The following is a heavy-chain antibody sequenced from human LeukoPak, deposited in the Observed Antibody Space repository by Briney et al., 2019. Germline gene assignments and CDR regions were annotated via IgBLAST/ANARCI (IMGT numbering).Heavy chain of an antibody. CDR2: ISYDGSNK. Sequence: GGSLRLSCAASGFTFSSYAMYWVRQAPGKGLEWVAVISYDGSNKYYADSVKGRFTISRDNSKNTLYLQMNSLRAEDTAVYYCARGGIVPAAIREGAFDIWGQGTMVTVSS. D-gene: IGHD2-2*01. CDR1: GFTFSSYA. V-gene: IGHV3-30-3*01. CDR3: ARGGIVPAAIREGAFDI. J-gene: IGHJ3*02.